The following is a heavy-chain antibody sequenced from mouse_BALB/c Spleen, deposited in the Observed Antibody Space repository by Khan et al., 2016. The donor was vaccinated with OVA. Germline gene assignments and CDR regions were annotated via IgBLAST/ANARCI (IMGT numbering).Heavy chain of an antibody. CDR3: AREASIWDVSFPY. CDR2: INPDNAGT. D-gene: IGHD4-1*01. J-gene: IGHJ3*01. CDR1: GYTFTNYV. V-gene: IGHV1S136*01. Sequence: VQLKQSGPELVEPGASVKMSCKTSGYTFTNYVLHWVKQRPGQGLEWIAYINPDNAGTRYNEIFRGKATLTSDISSTTAYLELSSLTSEDSAVYYCAREASIWDVSFPYWGQGTLVTVSA.